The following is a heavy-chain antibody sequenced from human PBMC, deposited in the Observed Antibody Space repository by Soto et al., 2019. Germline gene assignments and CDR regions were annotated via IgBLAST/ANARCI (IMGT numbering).Heavy chain of an antibody. CDR1: GFSLSTSGVG. D-gene: IGHD1-26*01. J-gene: IGHJ4*02. V-gene: IGHV2-5*02. CDR3: AHGSTIVGAPAFDY. CDR2: FYWDDDR. Sequence: QITLKESGPALVKPTQTLTLTCSFSGFSLSTSGVGVGWVRQAPGKALEWLTLFYWDDDRRYNPSLKSRLTFAKDTSRNQVVLTMNNMDPVDTATYYCAHGSTIVGAPAFDYWGQGILVTVSS.